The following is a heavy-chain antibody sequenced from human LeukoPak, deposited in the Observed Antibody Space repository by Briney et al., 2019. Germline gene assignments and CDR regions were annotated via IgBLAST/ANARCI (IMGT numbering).Heavy chain of an antibody. CDR2: IEPNRGGT. V-gene: IGHV1-2*02. CDR3: ARDENWGPDF. Sequence: ASVKVSCKASGYTFTGHYLHWIRQAPGQGLEWMGWIEPNRGGTHYAQNFQGRLTISRDTSISTAHMELSRLSSDDTAMYYCARDENWGPDFWGQGTLVTVSS. D-gene: IGHD7-27*01. CDR1: GYTFTGHY. J-gene: IGHJ4*02.